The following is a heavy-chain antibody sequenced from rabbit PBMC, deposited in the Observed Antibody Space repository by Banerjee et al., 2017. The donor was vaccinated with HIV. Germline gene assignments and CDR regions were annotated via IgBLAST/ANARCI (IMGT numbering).Heavy chain of an antibody. J-gene: IGHJ4*02. CDR1: GFALSNYW. CDR2: IYGGSSGST. Sequence: QEQLEESGEDLVKPEGSLTLTCTASGFALSNYWMCWVRQAPGKGPEWIACIYGGSSGSTYYASWAKGRFTISKTSSTTVTLQMTSLTAADTATYFCARYATGSRHIWGPGTLVTVS. D-gene: IGHD4-2*01. CDR3: ARYATGSRHI. V-gene: IGHV1S45*01.